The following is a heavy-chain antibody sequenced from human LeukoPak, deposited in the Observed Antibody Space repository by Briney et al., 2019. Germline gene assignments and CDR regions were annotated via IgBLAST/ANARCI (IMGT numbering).Heavy chain of an antibody. CDR1: GYSISSGYY. D-gene: IGHD3-10*01. CDR2: IYHSGST. CDR3: ATQPTTVVRGVIPPNY. J-gene: IGHJ4*02. V-gene: IGHV4-38-2*02. Sequence: SSETLSLTCTVSGYSISSGYYWGWIRQPPGKGLEWIGSIYHSGSTYYNPSLKSRVTISVDTSKNQFSLKLSSVTAADTAVYYCATQPTTVVRGVIPPNYWGQGTLVTVSS.